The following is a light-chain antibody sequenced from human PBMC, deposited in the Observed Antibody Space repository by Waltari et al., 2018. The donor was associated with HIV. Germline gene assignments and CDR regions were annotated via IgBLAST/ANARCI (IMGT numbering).Light chain of an antibody. J-gene: IGLJ2*01. V-gene: IGLV2-8*01. CDR2: EVS. Sequence: QSALTQPPSASGSPGQSVTISCTGTSSDVGGYNYVSWYQQHPGKAPKLMIYEVSKRPSGVPVRFFGAKSGNTASLTVSGLQAEDEADYYCSSYAGGNRVFGGGTKLTVL. CDR1: SSDVGGYNY. CDR3: SSYAGGNRV.